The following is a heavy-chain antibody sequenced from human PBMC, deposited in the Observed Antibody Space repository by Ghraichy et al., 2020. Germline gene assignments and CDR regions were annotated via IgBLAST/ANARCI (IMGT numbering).Heavy chain of an antibody. Sequence: SETLSLTCAVYGGSFSGYYWSWIRQPPGKGLEWIGEINHSGSTNYNPSLKSRVTISVDTSKNQFSLKLSSVTAADTAVYYCARVRSDFWSGYIYWGQGTLVTVSS. CDR3: ARVRSDFWSGYIY. D-gene: IGHD3-3*01. CDR1: GGSFSGYY. J-gene: IGHJ4*02. CDR2: INHSGST. V-gene: IGHV4-34*01.